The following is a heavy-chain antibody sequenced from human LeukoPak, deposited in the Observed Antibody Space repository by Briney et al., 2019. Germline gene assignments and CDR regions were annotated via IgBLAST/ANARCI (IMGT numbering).Heavy chain of an antibody. CDR2: IYTSGGT. CDR3: AREVGVGSSWYSNYYYYMDV. V-gene: IGHV4-4*07. J-gene: IGHJ6*03. Sequence: SETLSLTCTVSGGSISSYYWSWIRQPAGKGLEWIGRIYTSGGTNYNPSLKSRVTMSVDTSKNQFSLKLSSVTAADTAVYYCAREVGVGSSWYSNYYYYMDVWGKGTTVTVSS. CDR1: GGSISSYY. D-gene: IGHD6-13*01.